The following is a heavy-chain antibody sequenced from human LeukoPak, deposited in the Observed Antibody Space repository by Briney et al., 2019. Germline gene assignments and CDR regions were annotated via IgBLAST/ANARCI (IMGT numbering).Heavy chain of an antibody. D-gene: IGHD3-16*02. CDR1: GGTFSSYA. V-gene: IGHV1-69*05. CDR2: IIPIFGAA. CDR3: ASGGEYYDYVWGSYRPHGYAFDI. Sequence: SVKVSCKASGGTFSSYAISWVPQAPGQGLEWMGRIIPIFGAANYAQKFQGRVTITTDESTSTAYMELSSLRSEDTAVYYCASGGEYYDYVWGSYRPHGYAFDIWGQGTMVTVSS. J-gene: IGHJ3*02.